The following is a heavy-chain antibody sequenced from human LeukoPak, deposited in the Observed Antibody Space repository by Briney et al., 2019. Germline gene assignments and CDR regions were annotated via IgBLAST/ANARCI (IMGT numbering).Heavy chain of an antibody. CDR3: ARGGSSGYFVLDY. J-gene: IGHJ4*02. V-gene: IGHV4-31*03. Sequence: PSETLSLTCTVSGGSISSGGYYWSWIRQHPGKGLEWIGYIYYSGSTYYNPSLKSRVTISVDTSKNQLSLKLSSVTAADTAVYYCARGGSSGYFVLDYWGQGTLVTVSS. CDR2: IYYSGST. D-gene: IGHD3-22*01. CDR1: GGSISSGGYY.